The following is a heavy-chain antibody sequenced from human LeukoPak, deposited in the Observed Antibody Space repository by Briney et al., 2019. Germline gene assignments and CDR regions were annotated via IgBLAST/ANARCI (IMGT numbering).Heavy chain of an antibody. CDR3: AREGTSSGWYPFDY. D-gene: IGHD6-19*01. CDR2: IYRGGRT. CDR1: GFTVSSNY. V-gene: IGHV3-53*01. J-gene: IGHJ4*02. Sequence: GGSLRLSCAASGFTVSSNYMSWVRRAPGKGLEWVSVIYRGGRTYYADSVKGRFTISRDNSKNTLFLQMNSLRAEDTAVYYCAREGTSSGWYPFDYWGQGTLVTVSS.